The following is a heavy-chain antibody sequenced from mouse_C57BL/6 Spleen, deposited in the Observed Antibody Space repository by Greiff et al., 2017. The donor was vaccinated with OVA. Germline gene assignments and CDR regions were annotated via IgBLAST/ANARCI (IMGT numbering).Heavy chain of an antibody. Sequence: EVKVVESGGDLVKPGGSLKLSCAASGFTFSSYGMSWVRQTPDKRLEWVATISSGGSYTYYPDSVKGRFTISRDNAKNTLYLQMSSLKSEDTAMYYCAGDYIYWGQGTTLTVSS. CDR3: AGDYIY. J-gene: IGHJ2*01. D-gene: IGHD2-12*01. CDR2: ISSGGSYT. CDR1: GFTFSSYG. V-gene: IGHV5-6*01.